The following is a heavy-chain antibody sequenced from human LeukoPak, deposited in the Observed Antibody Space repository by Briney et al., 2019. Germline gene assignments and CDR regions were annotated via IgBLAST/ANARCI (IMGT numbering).Heavy chain of an antibody. D-gene: IGHD3-10*01. CDR2: ISTSSNTI. J-gene: IGHJ6*02. CDR3: ARVGSYGMDV. V-gene: IGHV3-48*01. Sequence: GGSLRLSCAASGFTFSSYNMNWVRQAPGKGLEWVSYISTSSNTIYYADSVKGQFTISRDNAKKSLYLQMNDLRAEDTAVYYCARVGSYGMDVWGQGTTVTVSS. CDR1: GFTFSSYN.